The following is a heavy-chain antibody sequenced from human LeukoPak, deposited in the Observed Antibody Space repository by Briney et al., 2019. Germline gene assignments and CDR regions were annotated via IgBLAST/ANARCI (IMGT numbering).Heavy chain of an antibody. CDR2: ISSGSTT. CDR1: GFTFSSYE. Sequence: PGGSLRLSCAASGFTFSSYEMNWVRQAPGKGLEWVSYISSGSTTHYADSVKGRFTISRDNAKKSLYLQMNSLRAEDTAVYYCARDNYDSSGYYFDWGQGTLVTVSS. D-gene: IGHD3-22*01. J-gene: IGHJ4*02. CDR3: ARDNYDSSGYYFD. V-gene: IGHV3-48*03.